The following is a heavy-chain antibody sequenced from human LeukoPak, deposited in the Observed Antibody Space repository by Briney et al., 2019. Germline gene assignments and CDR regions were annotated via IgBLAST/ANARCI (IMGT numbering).Heavy chain of an antibody. Sequence: GGSLRLSCAASGFTFSSYAMSWVRQAPGRGLEWVANIKQDGNEKYYVDSVKGRFTVSRDNAKNSLYLQMNSLRAEDTAVYYCARDLLLGGSPPDLWGRGTLATVSS. CDR1: GFTFSSYA. J-gene: IGHJ2*01. V-gene: IGHV3-7*03. D-gene: IGHD4-23*01. CDR2: IKQDGNEK. CDR3: ARDLLLGGSPPDL.